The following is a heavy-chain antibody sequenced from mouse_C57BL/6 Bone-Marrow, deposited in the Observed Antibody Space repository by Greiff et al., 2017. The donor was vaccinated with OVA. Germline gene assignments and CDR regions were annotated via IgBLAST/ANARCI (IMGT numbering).Heavy chain of an antibody. Sequence: QVQLQQSGAELARPGASVKLSCKASGYTFTSYWMHWVKQRPGQGLEWIGMIHPNSGSTNYNEKFKSKATLTVDKSSSTAYMQLSSLTSEDSAVYYCARGGSSYPFDYWGQGTTLTVSS. CDR1: GYTFTSYW. D-gene: IGHD1-1*01. CDR3: ARGGSSYPFDY. V-gene: IGHV1-64*01. J-gene: IGHJ2*01. CDR2: IHPNSGST.